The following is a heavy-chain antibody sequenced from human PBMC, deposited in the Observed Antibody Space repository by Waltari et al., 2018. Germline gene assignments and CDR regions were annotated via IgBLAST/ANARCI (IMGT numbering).Heavy chain of an antibody. CDR2: MNPNSGNT. CDR3: ARGGITIFGVAPKGDWFDP. V-gene: IGHV1-8*01. D-gene: IGHD3-3*01. Sequence: QVQLVQSGAEVKKPGASVKVSCKASGSTFTSYDINWVRQATGQGLEWMGWMNPNSGNTGYAQKFQGRVTMTRNTSISTAYMELSSLRSEDTAVYYCARGGITIFGVAPKGDWFDPWGQGTLVTVSS. CDR1: GSTFTSYD. J-gene: IGHJ5*02.